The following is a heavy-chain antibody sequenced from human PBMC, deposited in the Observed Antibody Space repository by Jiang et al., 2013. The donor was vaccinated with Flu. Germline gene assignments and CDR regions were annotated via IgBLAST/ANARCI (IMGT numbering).Heavy chain of an antibody. J-gene: IGHJ4*02. V-gene: IGHV4-38-2*02. CDR1: GFSMSSAYF. Sequence: VLLKPSETLSLTCTVSGFSMSSAYFWGWIRQPPGKGLEWIASISHSGSAYYNPSLKSRVTISLDTSKNQFSLKLSSVTAADTAVYYCARASTSARRFYYFGYWGQGALVTVSS. CDR2: ISHSGSA. D-gene: IGHD2-2*01. CDR3: ARASTSARRFYYFGY.